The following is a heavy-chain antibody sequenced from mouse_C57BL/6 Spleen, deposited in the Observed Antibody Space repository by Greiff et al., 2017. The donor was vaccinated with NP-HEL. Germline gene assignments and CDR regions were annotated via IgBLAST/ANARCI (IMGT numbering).Heavy chain of an antibody. CDR3: ARNPYYYGSSFLDY. CDR1: GFTFSDYG. D-gene: IGHD1-1*01. Sequence: EVHLVESGGGLVKPGGSLKLSCAASGFTFSDYGMHWVRQAPEKGLEWVAYISSGSSTIYYADTVKGRFTISRDNAKNTLFLQMTSLRSEDTAMYYCARNPYYYGSSFLDYWGQGTTLTVSS. CDR2: ISSGSSTI. V-gene: IGHV5-17*01. J-gene: IGHJ2*01.